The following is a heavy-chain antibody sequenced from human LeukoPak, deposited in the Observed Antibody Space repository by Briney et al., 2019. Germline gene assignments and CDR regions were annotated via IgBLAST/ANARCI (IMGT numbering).Heavy chain of an antibody. Sequence: PGGSLRLSCSASGFTFSSYAMHWVRQAPGKGLEYVSAISSNGGSTYYADSVKGRFTISRDNSKNTLYLQMSSLRAEGTAVYYCVKDLSRKLWYFDYWGQGTLVTVSS. V-gene: IGHV3-64D*06. CDR3: VKDLSRKLWYFDY. J-gene: IGHJ4*02. D-gene: IGHD2/OR15-2a*01. CDR1: GFTFSSYA. CDR2: ISSNGGST.